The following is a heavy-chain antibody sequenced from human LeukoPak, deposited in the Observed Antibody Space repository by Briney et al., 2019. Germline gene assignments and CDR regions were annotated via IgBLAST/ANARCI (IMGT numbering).Heavy chain of an antibody. CDR2: IIPIFGTA. V-gene: IGHV1-69*13. CDR3: ARDSSDYGNWFDP. Sequence: ASVKVSCKASGGTFSSYAISWVRQAPGQGLEWMGGIIPIFGTANYAQKFQGRVTITADESTSTAYMELSGLRSEDTAVYYCARDSSDYGNWFDPWGQGTLVTVSS. D-gene: IGHD3-16*01. J-gene: IGHJ5*02. CDR1: GGTFSSYA.